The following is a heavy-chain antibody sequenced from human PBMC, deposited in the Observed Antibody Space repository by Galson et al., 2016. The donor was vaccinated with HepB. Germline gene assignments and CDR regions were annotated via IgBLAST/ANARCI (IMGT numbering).Heavy chain of an antibody. CDR3: AKDGGYCSDATCYYRNS. CDR2: ISGSGYDT. CDR1: GFTFSSYI. D-gene: IGHD2-15*01. Sequence: SLRLSCAASGFTFSSYIMSWVRQAPGKRLEWVAAISGSGYDTYYTDPAKGRFTISKDKSKNTVYLQLNSLRAEDTAVYYCAKDGGYCSDATCYYRNSWGQGTLVTVSS. V-gene: IGHV3-23*01. J-gene: IGHJ4*02.